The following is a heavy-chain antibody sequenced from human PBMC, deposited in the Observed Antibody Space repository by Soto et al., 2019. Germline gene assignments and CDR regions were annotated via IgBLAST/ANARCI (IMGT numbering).Heavy chain of an antibody. D-gene: IGHD1-26*01. V-gene: IGHV1-8*01. CDR1: GYTFTSYD. CDR2: MNPHSANT. CDR3: ARERSSGAFDI. J-gene: IGHJ3*02. Sequence: QVQLVQSGAEVKKPGASVKVSCKTSGYTFTSYDINWVRQATGQGLEWMGWMNPHSANTAYAQKFQGRVTMTRNTSIITAYMELSSLRSEDTAVYYCARERSSGAFDIWGQGTMVTVSS.